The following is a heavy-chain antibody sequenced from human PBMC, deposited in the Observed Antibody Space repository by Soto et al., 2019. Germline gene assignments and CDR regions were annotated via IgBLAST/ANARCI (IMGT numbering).Heavy chain of an antibody. J-gene: IGHJ6*03. D-gene: IGHD2-2*01. Sequence: PAATLSLTCTVDRGSIGSSSGYWVWIGQPPGKGLEWIGSIYYSGSTYYNPSLKSRVTISVDTSKNQFSLKLSSVTAADTAVYYCARHSVQDIVVVPAAPDVWCKGTTVS. CDR2: IYYSGST. V-gene: IGHV4-39*01. CDR3: ARHSVQDIVVVPAAPDV. CDR1: RGSIGSSSGY.